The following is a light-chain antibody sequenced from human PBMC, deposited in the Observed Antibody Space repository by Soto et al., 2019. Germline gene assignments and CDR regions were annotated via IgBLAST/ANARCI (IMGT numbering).Light chain of an antibody. V-gene: IGKV3D-15*02. CDR3: QQYGSAATWT. CDR1: QSINRY. J-gene: IGKJ1*01. Sequence: EIVMMLSPPSLSVSPRETPTLSCMASQSINRYLAWYQHKPGQAPRLLIYGASTRATGIPDRFSGSGSGTDFTLTISRLESEDSAVYYCQQYGSAATWTFCQGTKVDIK. CDR2: GAS.